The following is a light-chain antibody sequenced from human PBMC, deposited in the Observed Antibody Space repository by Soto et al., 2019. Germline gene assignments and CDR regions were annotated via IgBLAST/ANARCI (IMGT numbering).Light chain of an antibody. J-gene: IGKJ4*01. V-gene: IGKV3-15*01. CDR1: QSVSSH. CDR2: GAS. CDR3: QHYNELPLT. Sequence: EIVMTQSPATLSVSPGERATLSCRASQSVSSHIVWYQQKAGQAPRRLIFGASTRATGIPARFSGSGSGTEFTLTISSLQSEDFAVYYCQHYNELPLTFGGGTKVEIK.